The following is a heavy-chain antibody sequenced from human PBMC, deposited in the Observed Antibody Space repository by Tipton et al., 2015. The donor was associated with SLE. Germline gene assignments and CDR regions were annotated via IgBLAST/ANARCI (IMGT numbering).Heavy chain of an antibody. V-gene: IGHV1-69*01. CDR1: GGTFSSYA. J-gene: IGHJ4*02. D-gene: IGHD2-8*01. CDR3: VRAPRDCSNGVCRFDY. CDR2: IIPIFGSA. Sequence: QVQLVQSGAEVKKPGPSVKVSCKASGGTFSSYAISWVRQAPGQGLEWMGGIIPIFGSANYAQKFQGRVTITADESTSTAYMELSSLGSEDTAVYYCVRAPRDCSNGVCRFDYWGQGTLVTVSS.